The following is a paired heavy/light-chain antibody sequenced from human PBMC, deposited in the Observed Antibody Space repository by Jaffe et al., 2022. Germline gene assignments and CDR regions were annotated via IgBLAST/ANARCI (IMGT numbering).Heavy chain of an antibody. CDR2: IYWNDDK. D-gene: IGHD3-3*01. J-gene: IGHJ3*02. Sequence: QITLKESGPTLVKPTQTLTLTCTFSGFSLSTSGVGVGWIRQPPGKALEWLALIYWNDDKRYSPSLKSRLTITKDTSKNQVVLTMTNMDPVDTATYYCAHTSSEYDFWSGWADHDAFDIWGQGTMVTVSS. CDR3: AHTSSEYDFWSGWADHDAFDI. V-gene: IGHV2-5*01. CDR1: GFSLSTSGVG.
Light chain of an antibody. CDR2: AAS. CDR1: QGISNY. Sequence: DIQMTQSPSSLSASVGDRVTITCRASQGISNYLAWFQQKPGKAPKSLIYAASSLQSGVPSKFSGSGSGTDFTLTISSLQPEDFATYYCQQYNSYPWTFGQGTKVEIK. CDR3: QQYNSYPWT. V-gene: IGKV1-16*02. J-gene: IGKJ1*01.